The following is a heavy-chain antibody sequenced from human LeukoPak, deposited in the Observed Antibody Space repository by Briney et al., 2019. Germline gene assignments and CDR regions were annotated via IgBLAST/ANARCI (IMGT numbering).Heavy chain of an antibody. D-gene: IGHD3-3*01. Sequence: SETLSLTCNVSGGSISSYYWSWIRQPPGKGLEWIGYIYYSGSTNYNPSLKSRVTISVDTSKNQFSLKLSSVTAADTAVYYCARDNDDDFWSGGRMAFDIWGQGTMVTVSS. CDR1: GGSISSYY. J-gene: IGHJ3*02. CDR3: ARDNDDDFWSGGRMAFDI. V-gene: IGHV4-59*01. CDR2: IYYSGST.